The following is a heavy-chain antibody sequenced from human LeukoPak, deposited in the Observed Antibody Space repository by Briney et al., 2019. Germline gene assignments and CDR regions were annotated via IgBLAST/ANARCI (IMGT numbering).Heavy chain of an antibody. CDR2: ISSSSSTI. D-gene: IGHD5/OR15-5a*01. Sequence: PGGSLRLSCAASGFTFSSYSMNWVRQAPGKGLEWVSYISSSSSTIYYADSVKGRFTISRDNAKNSLYLQMNSLRAEDTAVYYCARVQTLYVRDLYYFDYWGQGTLVTVSS. CDR3: ARVQTLYVRDLYYFDY. J-gene: IGHJ4*02. V-gene: IGHV3-48*01. CDR1: GFTFSSYS.